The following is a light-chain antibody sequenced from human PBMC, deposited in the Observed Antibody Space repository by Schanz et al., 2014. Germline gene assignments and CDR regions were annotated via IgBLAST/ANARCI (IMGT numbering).Light chain of an antibody. CDR3: SSYAGSRIRV. V-gene: IGLV2-14*02. CDR2: EGS. J-gene: IGLJ3*02. CDR1: SSDVGSYNL. Sequence: QSALTQPASVSGSPGQSIAVSCTGTSSDVGSYNLVSWYQQHPGKAPKLMIYEGSKRPSGVFDRFSGSKSGNTASLTVSGLQAEDEADYYCSSYAGSRIRVFGGGTKLTVL.